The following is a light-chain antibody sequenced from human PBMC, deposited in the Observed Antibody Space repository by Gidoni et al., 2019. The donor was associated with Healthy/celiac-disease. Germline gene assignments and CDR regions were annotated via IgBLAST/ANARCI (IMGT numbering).Light chain of an antibody. CDR2: DAS. CDR1: QSVSSY. Sequence: EIVLTQSPSTLSLSPGGIATLSCRASQSVSSYLAWYQQQPGQAPRRLIYDASNRATGIPARFSGSGSGTDFTLTISSLEPEDFAVYYCQQRSNWPPIFTFGPGTKVDIK. V-gene: IGKV3-11*01. CDR3: QQRSNWPPIFT. J-gene: IGKJ3*01.